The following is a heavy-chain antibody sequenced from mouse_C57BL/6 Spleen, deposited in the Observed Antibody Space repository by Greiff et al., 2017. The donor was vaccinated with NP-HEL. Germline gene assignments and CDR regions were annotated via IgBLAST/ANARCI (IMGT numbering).Heavy chain of an antibody. D-gene: IGHD4-1*01. CDR3: ARGETGDY. CDR2: IYPGDGDT. Sequence: QVQLQQSGPELVKPGASVKISCKASGYAFSSSWMNWVKQRPGKGLEWIGRIYPGDGDTNYNGKFKGKATLTADKSSSTAYMQLSSLTSEDSAVYFCARGETGDYWGQGTTLTVSS. V-gene: IGHV1-82*01. CDR1: GYAFSSSW. J-gene: IGHJ2*01.